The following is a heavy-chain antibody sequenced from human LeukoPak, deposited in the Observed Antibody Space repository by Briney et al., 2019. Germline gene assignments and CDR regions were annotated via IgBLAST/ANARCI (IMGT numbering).Heavy chain of an antibody. Sequence: ASGPTLVNPTQTLTLTRTFSGFSLSTSGVGVGWIRQPPGKALEWLALIYWNDDKRYSPSLKSRLTITKDTSKNQVVLTMTNMDPVDTATYYCAHIAEIWRGSSGWYRYFDYWGQGTLVTVSS. CDR3: AHIAEIWRGSSGWYRYFDY. CDR2: IYWNDDK. J-gene: IGHJ4*02. D-gene: IGHD6-19*01. V-gene: IGHV2-5*01. CDR1: GFSLSTSGVG.